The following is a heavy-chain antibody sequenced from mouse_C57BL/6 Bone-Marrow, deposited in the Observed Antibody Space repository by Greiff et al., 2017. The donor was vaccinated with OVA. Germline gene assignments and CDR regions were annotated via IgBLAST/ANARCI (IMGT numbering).Heavy chain of an antibody. D-gene: IGHD1-1*01. Sequence: EVKLMESGGDLVKPGGSLKLSCAASGFTFSSYGMSWVRQTPDQRLEWVATISSGGSYTYYPDSVKGRFTISRDNAKNTLYLQMSSLKSEDTAMYYCARHNEDDGSSYDYYAMDYWGQGTSVTVSS. CDR1: GFTFSSYG. J-gene: IGHJ4*01. CDR2: ISSGGSYT. CDR3: ARHNEDDGSSYDYYAMDY. V-gene: IGHV5-6*01.